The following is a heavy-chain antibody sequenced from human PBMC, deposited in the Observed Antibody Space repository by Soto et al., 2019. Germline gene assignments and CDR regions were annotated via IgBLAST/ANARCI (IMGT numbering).Heavy chain of an antibody. CDR1: GDTFNFYT. V-gene: IGHV1-69*02. D-gene: IGHD3-10*01. J-gene: IGHJ4*02. Sequence: QVQLVQSGADVQRPGSSVRVSCKASGDTFNFYTINWVRQAPGQGLQWVGRINPILSMSNYAPRFQGRVTMTADKSTSTAYRELSSLRSEDTAMYYCATSYGSGYRAFDSWGQGALVTVSS. CDR2: INPILSMS. CDR3: ATSYGSGYRAFDS.